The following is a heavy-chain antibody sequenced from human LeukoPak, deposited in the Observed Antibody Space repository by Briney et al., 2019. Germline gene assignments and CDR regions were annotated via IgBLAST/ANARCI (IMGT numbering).Heavy chain of an antibody. CDR2: IYYSGIT. Sequence: SETLSLTCTVSGGSISNYYWSWIRQPPGKGLEWIGYIYYSGITNYNPSLKSRVTISVDTSKNQFSLKLSSVTAADTAVYYCARHFGTRGWSKSYFDYWGQGTLVTVPS. J-gene: IGHJ4*02. CDR3: ARHFGTRGWSKSYFDY. V-gene: IGHV4-59*08. CDR1: GGSISNYY. D-gene: IGHD1-7*01.